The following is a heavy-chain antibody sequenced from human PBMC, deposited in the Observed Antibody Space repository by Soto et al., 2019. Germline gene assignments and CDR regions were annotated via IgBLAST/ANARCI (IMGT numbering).Heavy chain of an antibody. CDR1: GGSISNYF. Sequence: SETLSLACTVSGGSISNYFCNWIRQPAGKGLEWIGRIDNSGSTNYNPSLKSRITMSADTSRNQFSLKLNSVTAADTAVYYCARGGQDFWSGPFDYWGQGALVTVSS. J-gene: IGHJ4*02. D-gene: IGHD3-3*01. V-gene: IGHV4-4*07. CDR3: ARGGQDFWSGPFDY. CDR2: IDNSGST.